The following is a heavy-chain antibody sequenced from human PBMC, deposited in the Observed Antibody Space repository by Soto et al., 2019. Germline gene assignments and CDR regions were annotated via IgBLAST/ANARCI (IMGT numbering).Heavy chain of an antibody. CDR1: GYTLTELS. CDR2: FDPEDGET. CDR3: ATVFDRQLVRVTATGGDAFHX. Sequence: ASVKVSCKVSGYTLTELSMHWVRQAPGKGLEWMGGFDPEDGETIYAQKLQGRVTMTEDTSTDTDYMELSSLRSEDTAVYYCATVFDRQLVRVTATGGDAFHXWGQVTMVTAS. D-gene: IGHD2-21*02. V-gene: IGHV1-24*01. J-gene: IGHJ3*02.